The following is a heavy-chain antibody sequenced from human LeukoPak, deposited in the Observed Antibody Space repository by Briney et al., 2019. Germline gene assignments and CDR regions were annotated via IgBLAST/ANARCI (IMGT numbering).Heavy chain of an antibody. V-gene: IGHV3-30*04. J-gene: IGHJ4*02. Sequence: PGGSLRLSCAASGFTFSSYAMHWVRQAPGKGLEWVAVISYDGSNKCYADSVKGRFTISRDNSKNTLYLQMNSLRAEDTAVYYCAKGATGYSSGWYTSGYFDYWGQGTLVTVSS. CDR2: ISYDGSNK. CDR1: GFTFSSYA. D-gene: IGHD6-13*01. CDR3: AKGATGYSSGWYTSGYFDY.